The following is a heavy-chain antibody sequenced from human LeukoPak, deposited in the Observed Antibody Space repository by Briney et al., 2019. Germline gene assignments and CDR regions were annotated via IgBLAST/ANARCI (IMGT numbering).Heavy chain of an antibody. CDR1: GFTFSSYA. J-gene: IGHJ6*03. Sequence: PGGSLRLSCAASGFTFSSYAMHWVRQAPGKGLEWVAVISYDGSNKYYADSVKGRFTISRDNSKNTLYLQMNSLRAEDTAVYYCARTPPEEGGWGAVAGTHHSNPRYYMDVWGKGTTVTISS. CDR3: ARTPPEEGGWGAVAGTHHSNPRYYMDV. D-gene: IGHD6-19*01. V-gene: IGHV3-30*04. CDR2: ISYDGSNK.